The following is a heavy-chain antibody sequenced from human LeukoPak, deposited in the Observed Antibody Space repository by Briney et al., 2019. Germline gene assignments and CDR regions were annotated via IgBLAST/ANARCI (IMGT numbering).Heavy chain of an antibody. CDR2: ISSSGDST. CDR3: AKDQQDIVVVPAAPLFDY. CDR1: GFTFSSYA. Sequence: GGSLRLSCAGSGFTFSSYAMSWVRQAPGKGLEWVSVISSSGDSTYYADSVKGRFTISRDSSKNTLYLQMNSLRAEDTAVYYCAKDQQDIVVVPAAPLFDYWGQGTLVTVSS. V-gene: IGHV3-23*01. J-gene: IGHJ4*02. D-gene: IGHD2-2*01.